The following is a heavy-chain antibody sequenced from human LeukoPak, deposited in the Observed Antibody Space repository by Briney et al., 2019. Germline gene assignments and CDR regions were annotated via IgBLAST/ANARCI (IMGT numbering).Heavy chain of an antibody. CDR2: IKSKTDGGTT. J-gene: IGHJ3*02. Sequence: GGSLRLSCAASGFTFSNAWMSWVRQAPGKGLEWVGRIKSKTDGGTTDYAAPVKGRFTISRDDSKNTLYLQMNSLRTEDTAVYYCTTRGAVRGVIIKAFDIWGQGTMVTVSS. CDR1: GFTFSNAW. V-gene: IGHV3-15*01. D-gene: IGHD3-10*01. CDR3: TTRGAVRGVIIKAFDI.